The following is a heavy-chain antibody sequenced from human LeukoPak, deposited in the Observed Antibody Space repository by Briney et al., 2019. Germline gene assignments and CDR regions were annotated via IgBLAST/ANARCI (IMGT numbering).Heavy chain of an antibody. CDR2: ISTTSNYI. CDR1: GFTFSSYS. V-gene: IGHV3-21*01. J-gene: IGHJ3*02. Sequence: GGSLRLSCAASGFTFSSYSMNWVRQAPGKGLEWVSSISTTSNYIYYADSVKGRFTISRDNAKNSLYLQMNSLRAEDTAVYYCARVEYSSSSGAFDIWGQGTMVTVSS. CDR3: ARVEYSSSSGAFDI. D-gene: IGHD6-6*01.